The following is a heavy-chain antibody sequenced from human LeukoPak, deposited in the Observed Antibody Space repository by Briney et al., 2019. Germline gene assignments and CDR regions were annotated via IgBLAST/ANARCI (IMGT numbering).Heavy chain of an antibody. J-gene: IGHJ4*02. V-gene: IGHV1-2*02. CDR2: INPNSGRT. Sequence: ASVKVSCKASEYTFTGYYMHWVRQAPGQGLEWMGWINPNSGRTNYAQKFQGRVTMTGDTSISTAYMELTRLTSDDTAVYYCARGTYYDSSAYSGVRLFDYWGQGTLVTVSS. CDR3: ARGTYYDSSAYSGVRLFDY. CDR1: EYTFTGYY. D-gene: IGHD3-22*01.